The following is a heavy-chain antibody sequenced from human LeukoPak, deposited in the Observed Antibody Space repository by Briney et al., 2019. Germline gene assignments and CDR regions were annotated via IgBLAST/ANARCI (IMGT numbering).Heavy chain of an antibody. CDR2: ISYDGSNK. J-gene: IGHJ4*02. Sequence: GGSLRLSCAASGFTFSSYAMHWVRQAPGKGLEWVAVISYDGSNKYYADSVEGRFTISRDNSKNTLYLQMNSLRAEDTAVYYCARGKRGSYFDYWGQGTLVTVSS. D-gene: IGHD3-16*01. CDR1: GFTFSSYA. CDR3: ARGKRGSYFDY. V-gene: IGHV3-30-3*01.